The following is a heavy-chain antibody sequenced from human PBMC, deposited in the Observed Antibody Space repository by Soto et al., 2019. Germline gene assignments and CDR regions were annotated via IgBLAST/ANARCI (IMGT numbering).Heavy chain of an antibody. CDR1: GYTSTNYG. J-gene: IGHJ4*02. CDR3: ARGQWFGELSRYYYFDY. CDR2: INAGSGNT. Sequence: ASVKVSCKASGYTSTNYGMHWVRQAPGQRLEWMGWINAGSGNTKYSQKFQGRITITRDTSASTVYMELSSLRSEDTAVYYCARGQWFGELSRYYYFDYWGQGTLVTVSS. V-gene: IGHV1-3*01. D-gene: IGHD3-10*01.